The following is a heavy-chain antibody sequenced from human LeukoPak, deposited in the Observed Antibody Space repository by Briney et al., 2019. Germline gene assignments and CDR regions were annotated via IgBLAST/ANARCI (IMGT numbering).Heavy chain of an antibody. J-gene: IGHJ4*02. Sequence: GGSLRLSCAASGFTFSSYAMSWVRQAPGKGLEWVSAISGSGGSTYYADSVKGRFTISRDNSKNTLYLQMNSLRAEDTAVYYCAKPTKMTTVVTDYFDYWGQGTLVTVSS. CDR3: AKPTKMTTVVTDYFDY. CDR1: GFTFSSYA. D-gene: IGHD4-23*01. CDR2: ISGSGGST. V-gene: IGHV3-23*01.